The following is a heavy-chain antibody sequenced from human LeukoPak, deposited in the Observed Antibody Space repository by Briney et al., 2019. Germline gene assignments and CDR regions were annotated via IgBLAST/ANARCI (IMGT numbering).Heavy chain of an antibody. J-gene: IGHJ3*02. CDR3: ARGGAWLVPDAFDI. CDR2: INHSGST. Sequence: PSETLSLTCAVYAASFSGYYWSWIRQPPGKVLEWIGEINHSGSTNYNPSLKSRVTISVDTSKNQFSLKLSSVTAADTAVYYCARGGAWLVPDAFDIWGQGTMVTVSS. D-gene: IGHD6-19*01. V-gene: IGHV4-34*01. CDR1: AASFSGYY.